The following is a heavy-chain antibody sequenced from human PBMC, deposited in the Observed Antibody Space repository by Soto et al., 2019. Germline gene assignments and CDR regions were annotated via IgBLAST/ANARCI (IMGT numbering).Heavy chain of an antibody. CDR3: ARDFRSSCTGSSCIYFDY. Sequence: RASVKVSCKASGYTFTSYGFSWVRQAPGQGLEWVGWISANSGDTNSARKFQGRVTLTTDTSTGTAYMDLTSLRSDDTAVYYCARDFRSSCTGSSCIYFDYWGQGTQVTVS. CDR2: ISANSGDT. J-gene: IGHJ4*02. V-gene: IGHV1-18*01. CDR1: GYTFTSYG. D-gene: IGHD2-15*01.